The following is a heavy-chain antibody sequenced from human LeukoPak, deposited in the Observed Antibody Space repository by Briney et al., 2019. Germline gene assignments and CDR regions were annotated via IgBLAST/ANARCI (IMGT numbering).Heavy chain of an antibody. CDR1: GDTFIATY. V-gene: IGHV5-51*03. CDR3: ARFLHGNSLDY. CDR2: VYFDGSDT. Sequence: GESLQFSCQASGDTFIATYIAWVRQLAGKGLEWMGIVYFDGSDTRYSPSFQGQVTISVDQSISRAYLQWTSLKTSDTAMYYCARFLHGNSLDYWGQGTLVTVSS. D-gene: IGHD1-7*01. J-gene: IGHJ4*02.